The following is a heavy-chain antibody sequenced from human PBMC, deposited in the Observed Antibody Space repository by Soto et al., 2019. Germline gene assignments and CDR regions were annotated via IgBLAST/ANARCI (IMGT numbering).Heavy chain of an antibody. J-gene: IGHJ1*01. CDR3: AHVGRNDIPPYFHH. CDR1: GFSLTTSGVG. CDR2: IYRDDDK. V-gene: IGHV2-5*02. Sequence: QITLKESGPTLVKPTQTLTLSCTFSGFSLTTSGVGVGWIRQPPGKALEWLALIYRDDDKYYSPSLMSRLTITKDTSRNHVVLTMTNMDPVDTATYYCAHVGRNDIPPYFHHWGQGTLVTVSS. D-gene: IGHD2-15*01.